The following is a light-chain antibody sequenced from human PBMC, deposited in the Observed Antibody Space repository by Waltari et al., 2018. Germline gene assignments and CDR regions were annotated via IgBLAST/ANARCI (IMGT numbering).Light chain of an antibody. CDR2: DAS. CDR1: QSVSSNY. CDR3: QQYGSSPLT. J-gene: IGKJ4*01. Sequence: EIVLTQSPGTLSLSPGERATLSCRATQSVSSNYLAWYQQKPGQAPRLLIYDASNRATGIPDRFSGSGSGTDFTLTISRLEPEDFAVYYCQQYGSSPLTFG. V-gene: IGKV3-20*01.